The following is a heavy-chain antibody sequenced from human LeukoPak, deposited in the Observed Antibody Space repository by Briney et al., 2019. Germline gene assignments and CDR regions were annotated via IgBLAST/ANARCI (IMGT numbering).Heavy chain of an antibody. Sequence: SETLSLTCTVSGGSISRGTYYWTWIRQSAGRGLEWIGRIYTSGSTEYDTTGRTDYNPSLKSRVTISIDTSKNQFSLKLSSVTAADTAAYFCAREEGGDGYNFGDECWGQGTLVTVSS. D-gene: IGHD5-24*01. CDR2: IYTSGSTEYDTTGRT. CDR3: AREEGGDGYNFGDEC. J-gene: IGHJ4*02. V-gene: IGHV4-61*02. CDR1: GGSISRGTYY.